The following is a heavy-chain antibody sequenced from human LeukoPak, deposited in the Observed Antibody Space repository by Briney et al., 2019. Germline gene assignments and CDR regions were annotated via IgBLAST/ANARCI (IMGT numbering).Heavy chain of an antibody. CDR3: ARVPYGNYHYYYMDV. J-gene: IGHJ6*03. CDR1: GFIISSNY. V-gene: IGHV3-53*01. CDR2: IYSGGST. D-gene: IGHD3-10*01. Sequence: GGSLRLSCAASGFIISSNYMSWVRQAPGKGLEWVSVIYSGGSTYYADSVKGRFTISRDNSKNTVYLQMNSLRAEDTAVYYCARVPYGNYHYYYMDVWGKGTTVTVSS.